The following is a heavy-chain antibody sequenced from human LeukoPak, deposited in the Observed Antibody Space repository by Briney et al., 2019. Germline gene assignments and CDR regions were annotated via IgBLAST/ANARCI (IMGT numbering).Heavy chain of an antibody. J-gene: IGHJ6*03. V-gene: IGHV1-18*01. CDR3: AREVLGSGSYYKVNYMDV. CDR1: GYTFTSYG. D-gene: IGHD3-10*01. CDR2: ISAYNGNT. Sequence: ASVKVSCKASGYTFTSYGISWVRQAPGQGLEWMGWISAYNGNTNYAQKLQGRITMTTDTSTSTAYMELSRLRSDDTAVYYCAREVLGSGSYYKVNYMDVWGKGTTVTISS.